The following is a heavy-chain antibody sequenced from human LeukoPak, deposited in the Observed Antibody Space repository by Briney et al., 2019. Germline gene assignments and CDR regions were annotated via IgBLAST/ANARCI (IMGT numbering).Heavy chain of an antibody. CDR2: IYWDDDK. CDR3: AHADCTHTSCDPHFFYLMDV. CDR1: GFSLSSRGVG. V-gene: IGHV2-5*02. D-gene: IGHD2-2*01. Sequence: SGPTLVKPTQTLTLTCTFSGFSLSSRGVGVGWVRQPPEKALEWLALIYWDDDKRYSPSLRSRLTITKDTSKNQVVLTMTNMDPVDTATYYCAHADCTHTSCDPHFFYLMDVWGKGTTVTVSS. J-gene: IGHJ6*03.